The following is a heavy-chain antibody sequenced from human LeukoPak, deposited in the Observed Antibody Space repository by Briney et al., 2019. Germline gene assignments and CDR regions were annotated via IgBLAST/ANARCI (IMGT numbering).Heavy chain of an antibody. CDR3: ARDQGCSSTSCYRGLNLFDY. CDR1: GSTFSSYW. D-gene: IGHD2-2*02. Sequence: GGSLRLSCAASGSTFSSYWMSWVRQAPGKGLEWVADIKQDGSEKYYVDSVKGRFTISRDNAKNSLYLQMNSLRAEDTAVYYCARDQGCSSTSCYRGLNLFDYWGQGTLVTVSS. V-gene: IGHV3-7*01. J-gene: IGHJ4*02. CDR2: IKQDGSEK.